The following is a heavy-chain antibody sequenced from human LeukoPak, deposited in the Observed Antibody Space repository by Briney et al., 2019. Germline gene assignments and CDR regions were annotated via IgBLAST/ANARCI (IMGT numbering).Heavy chain of an antibody. CDR3: ARRTTDSSGYYYDTKYFRH. D-gene: IGHD3-22*01. V-gene: IGHV1-8*01. J-gene: IGHJ1*01. Sequence: ASVKVSCKASGYTFTSYDINWVRQATGQGLEWMGWMNPNSGNTGYAQKFQGRVTMTRDTSISTAYMELSSLRSDDTAVYYCARRTTDSSGYYYDTKYFRHWGQGTLVTVSS. CDR2: MNPNSGNT. CDR1: GYTFTSYD.